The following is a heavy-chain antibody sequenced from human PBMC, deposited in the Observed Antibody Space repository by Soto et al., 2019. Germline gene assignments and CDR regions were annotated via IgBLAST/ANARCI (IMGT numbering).Heavy chain of an antibody. CDR1: GFTFSSYS. CDR3: ARDSGSGCPGDY. V-gene: IGHV3-48*01. CDR2: ISSRSSTK. D-gene: IGHD6-19*01. J-gene: IGHJ4*02. Sequence: GGSLRLSCAASGFTFSSYSMNWVRQAPGKGLEWVSYISSRSSTKYYADSVRGRFTISRDNGKNSLYLQMNSLRAEDTAVYYCARDSGSGCPGDYWGQGTLVTVSS.